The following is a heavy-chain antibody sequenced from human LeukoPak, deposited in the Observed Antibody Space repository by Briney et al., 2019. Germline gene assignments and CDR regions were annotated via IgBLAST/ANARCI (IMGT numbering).Heavy chain of an antibody. V-gene: IGHV4-59*01. D-gene: IGHD5-18*01. CDR3: ARARYSYALNFDY. J-gene: IGHJ4*02. CDR2: IYYSGST. CDR1: GGSISSSY. Sequence: RPSETLSLTCPVSGGSISSSYWGWIRQPPGKGLEWIGYIYYSGSTTYNPSLKSRVTISVDTSKNQFSLKLSSVTAADTAVYYRARARYSYALNFDYWGQGTLVTVSS.